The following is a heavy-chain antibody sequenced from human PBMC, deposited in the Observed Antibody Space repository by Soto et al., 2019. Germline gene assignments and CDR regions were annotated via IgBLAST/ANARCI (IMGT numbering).Heavy chain of an antibody. D-gene: IGHD1-1*01. V-gene: IGHV4-59*01. CDR3: ARGDWNDYFYNGMDV. J-gene: IGHJ6*02. CDR2: MYYSGDT. CDR1: GGSINNYY. Sequence: QVQLQESGPGLVKPSETLSLTCTVSGGSINNYYWVWLRPPPGEGLEWIGHMYYSGDTDYNPSLKSRVAISVDTAKNRFSLRLTSVTAADTAVYYCARGDWNDYFYNGMDVWGQGTTVIVSS.